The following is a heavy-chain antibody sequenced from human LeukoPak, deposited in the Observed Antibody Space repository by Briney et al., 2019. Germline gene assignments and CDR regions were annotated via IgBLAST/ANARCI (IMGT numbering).Heavy chain of an antibody. CDR2: IYYSGST. CDR3: ARSKRAEGYCSSISCHNWFDP. J-gene: IGHJ5*02. Sequence: PSQTLSLTCTVSGGSISSGAYYWSWIRQHPGKGLEWIGYIYYSGSTYYNPSLKSRVTISVDTSKNQFSLKLSSVTAADTAVYYCARSKRAEGYCSSISCHNWFDPWGQGTLVTVSS. CDR1: GGSISSGAYY. V-gene: IGHV4-30-4*08. D-gene: IGHD2-2*01.